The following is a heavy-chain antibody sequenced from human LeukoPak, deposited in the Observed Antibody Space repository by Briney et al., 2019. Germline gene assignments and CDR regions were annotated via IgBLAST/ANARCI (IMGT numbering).Heavy chain of an antibody. V-gene: IGHV3-7*01. D-gene: IGHD1-26*01. Sequence: GGSLRLSCVASGFPFSSYWMTWVRLAPGKGLERVANIKQDGSKKSYVDSVKGRFTISRDNAKNSLYLQMNSLRAEDTAVYYCARGSYHDYWGQGTLVTVSS. CDR1: GFPFSSYW. CDR3: ARGSYHDY. J-gene: IGHJ4*02. CDR2: IKQDGSKK.